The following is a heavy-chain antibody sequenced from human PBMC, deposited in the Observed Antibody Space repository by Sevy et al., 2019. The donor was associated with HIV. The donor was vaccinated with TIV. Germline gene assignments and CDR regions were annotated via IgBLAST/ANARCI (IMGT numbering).Heavy chain of an antibody. CDR1: GGSVSSGTYY. J-gene: IGHJ6*03. CDR2: IYKTGST. V-gene: IGHV4-61*01. D-gene: IGHD3-16*01. Sequence: SETLSLSCSVSGGSVSSGTYYWSWIRQPPGKGLEWIGHIYKTGSTNYKLSLQSHVTISVDTSTNQFSLGLRYVTAADTAVYYCARVPRGQLWYSGSLGGYYYHMDVWGKGTTVTVSS. CDR3: ARVPRGQLWYSGSLGGYYYHMDV.